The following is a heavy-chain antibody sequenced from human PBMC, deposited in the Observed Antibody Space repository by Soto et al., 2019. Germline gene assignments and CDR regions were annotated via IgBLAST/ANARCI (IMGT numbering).Heavy chain of an antibody. CDR1: GDQVTDLSAR. V-gene: IGHV6-1*01. CDR3: ARADLWCALRDWLDT. CDR2: TYYRSKWCN. D-gene: IGHD3-3*01. J-gene: IGHJ5*02. Sequence: DILGDQVTDLSARWSWIRQKTSSRLEWLGRTYYRSKWCNDYAVSVKSRITINPDTSKNQFSLQLNSVPPEDTALYFCARADLWCALRDWLDTWGQGTLGTLSS.